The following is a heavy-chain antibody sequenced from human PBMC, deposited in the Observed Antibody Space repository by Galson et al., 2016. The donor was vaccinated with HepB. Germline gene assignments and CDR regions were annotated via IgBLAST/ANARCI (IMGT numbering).Heavy chain of an antibody. V-gene: IGHV3-7*01. D-gene: IGHD3-10*01. J-gene: IGHJ6*02. Sequence: LRLSCAASGFTFPNFWMSWVRQAPRKGLEWVANINQDGSEKYYVDSVKGRFIISRDNAKKSLYLQMKNLRAEDTAVYYCARDQLLWFGELPHGMDVWGQGTTVTVSS. CDR1: GFTFPNFW. CDR3: ARDQLLWFGELPHGMDV. CDR2: INQDGSEK.